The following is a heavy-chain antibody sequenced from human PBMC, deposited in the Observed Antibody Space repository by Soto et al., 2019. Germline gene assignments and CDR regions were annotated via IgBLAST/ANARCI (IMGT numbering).Heavy chain of an antibody. CDR2: INHSGST. V-gene: IGHV4-34*01. CDR3: ARGGILGWLSRHFDY. CDR1: GGSFSGYY. Sequence: SETLSLTCAVYGGSFSGYYWSWIRQPPGKGLEWIGEINHSGSTNYNPSLKSRVTISVDTSKNQFSLKLSSVTAADTAVYYCARGGILGWLSRHFDYWGQGTLVTVSS. J-gene: IGHJ4*02. D-gene: IGHD3-3*01.